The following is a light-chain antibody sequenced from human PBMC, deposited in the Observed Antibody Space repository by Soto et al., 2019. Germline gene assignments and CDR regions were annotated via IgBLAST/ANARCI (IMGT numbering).Light chain of an antibody. V-gene: IGKV3-20*01. CDR3: QQYGSSSYT. J-gene: IGKJ2*01. Sequence: EIVLTQSPGTLSLSPGERATLSCRASQSISSSYLAWYQQKPGQAPRLLIYAASSRATGIPDRFSGSGSGTDFTLTISSLQPEDGAVYYCQQYGSSSYTFGQGTQLESK. CDR2: AAS. CDR1: QSISSSY.